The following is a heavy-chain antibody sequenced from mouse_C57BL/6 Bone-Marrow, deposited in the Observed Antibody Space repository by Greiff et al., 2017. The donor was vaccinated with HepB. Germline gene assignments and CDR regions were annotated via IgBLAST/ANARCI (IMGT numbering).Heavy chain of an antibody. D-gene: IGHD1-1*01. CDR2: INPYNGGT. CDR1: GYTFTDYY. J-gene: IGHJ4*01. V-gene: IGHV1-19*01. CDR3: ARTPITTVVATWFYYAMDY. Sequence: EVQLVESGPVLVKPGASVKMSCKASGYTFTDYYMNWVKQSHGKSLEWIGVINPYNGGTSYNQKFKGKATLTVDKSSSTAYMELNSLTSEDSAVYYCARTPITTVVATWFYYAMDYWGQGTSVTVSS.